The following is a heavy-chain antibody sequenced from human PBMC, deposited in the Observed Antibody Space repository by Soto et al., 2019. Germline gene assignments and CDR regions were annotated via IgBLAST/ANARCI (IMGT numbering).Heavy chain of an antibody. J-gene: IGHJ6*03. CDR2: IYYSGST. Sequence: SETLSLTCTVSGGSISSYYWSWIRQPPGKGLEWIGYIYYSGSTNYNPSLKSRVTISVDTSKNQFSLKLSSVTAADTAVYYCARHSLGVVATLGRDYYYYMDVWGKGTTVTVSS. CDR1: GGSISSYY. CDR3: ARHSLGVVATLGRDYYYYMDV. D-gene: IGHD5-12*01. V-gene: IGHV4-59*08.